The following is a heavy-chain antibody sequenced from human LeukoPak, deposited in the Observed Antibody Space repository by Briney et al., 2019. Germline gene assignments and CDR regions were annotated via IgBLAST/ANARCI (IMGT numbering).Heavy chain of an antibody. CDR1: GFTFGDYA. CDR3: TRTFGYYYFYMDV. Sequence: PGGSLRLSCAASGFTFGDYAMSWVRQAPGKGLEWVGFIRTEAYDGATDYGASVKGRFTISRDDYKHIAYLQMNSLSTEDTAVYYCTRTFGYYYFYMDVWGKGTTVIVSS. J-gene: IGHJ6*03. V-gene: IGHV3-49*04. CDR2: IRTEAYDGAT. D-gene: IGHD3-16*01.